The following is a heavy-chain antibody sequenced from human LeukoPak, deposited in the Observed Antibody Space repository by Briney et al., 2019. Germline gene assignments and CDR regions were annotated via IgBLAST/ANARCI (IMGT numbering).Heavy chain of an antibody. Sequence: EGSLRLSCAASGFTFSSYTLHWVRQAPGKGLEWVANIKEDGSDKYYVDSVKGRFTISRQNAKNSLFLQMNSLRAEDTAVYYCARHRSGGSQDDAFDIWGQGTLVTVSS. D-gene: IGHD2-15*01. CDR2: IKEDGSDK. V-gene: IGHV3-7*01. CDR1: GFTFSSYT. J-gene: IGHJ3*02. CDR3: ARHRSGGSQDDAFDI.